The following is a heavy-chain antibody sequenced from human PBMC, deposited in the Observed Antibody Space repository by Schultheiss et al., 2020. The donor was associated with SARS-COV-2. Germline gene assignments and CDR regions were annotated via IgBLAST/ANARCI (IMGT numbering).Heavy chain of an antibody. J-gene: IGHJ4*02. V-gene: IGHV3-48*04. CDR2: ISSSGRAI. D-gene: IGHD1-20*01. CDR3: ARDRWAMASYNWNDVVDY. Sequence: GGSLRLSCAASGFTFSSYAMHWVRQAPGKGLEWVSYISSSGRAIYYADSVKGRFTVSRDNAKNSLYLQMNSLRAEDTAVYYCARDRWAMASYNWNDVVDYWGQGTLVTVSS. CDR1: GFTFSSYA.